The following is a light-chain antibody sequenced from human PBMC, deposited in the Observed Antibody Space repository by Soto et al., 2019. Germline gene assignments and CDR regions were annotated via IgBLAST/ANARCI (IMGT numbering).Light chain of an antibody. V-gene: IGKV1-5*01. CDR3: QQYNSLWT. CDR2: DVS. J-gene: IGKJ1*01. Sequence: IQMTQSPSSLSASIGDRVTITCRASQTISRWLAWYQQKPGKAPKLLIYDVSSLESGVPSRFGGSGSGTEFTLTISSLQPDDSATYYCQQYNSLWTFGQGTKVDIK. CDR1: QTISRW.